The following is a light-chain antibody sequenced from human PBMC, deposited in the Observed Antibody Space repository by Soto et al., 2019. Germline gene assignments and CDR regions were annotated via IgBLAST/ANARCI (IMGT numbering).Light chain of an antibody. CDR3: QQSYSTPQT. V-gene: IGKV1-39*01. CDR1: HDIRKY. J-gene: IGKJ1*01. Sequence: EIPITESTAALCASVRDRISFTCQASHDIRKYLNWYQLKPGKAPKLLIYAASSLQSGVPSRFSGSGSGTDFTLTISSLQPEDFATYYCQQSYSTPQTFGQGTKVDI. CDR2: AAS.